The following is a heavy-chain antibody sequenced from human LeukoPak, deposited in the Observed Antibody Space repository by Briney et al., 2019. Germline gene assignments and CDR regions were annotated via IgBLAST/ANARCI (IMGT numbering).Heavy chain of an antibody. V-gene: IGHV4-61*01. CDR1: GGSVSSGSYY. Sequence: SETLPLTCTVSGGSVSSGSYYWSWIRQPPGKGLEWIGYIYYSGSTNYNPSLKSRVTISVDTSKNQFSLKLSSVTAADTAVYYCARIVAATLDFDYWGQGTLVTVSS. CDR2: IYYSGST. CDR3: ARIVAATLDFDY. J-gene: IGHJ4*02. D-gene: IGHD1-26*01.